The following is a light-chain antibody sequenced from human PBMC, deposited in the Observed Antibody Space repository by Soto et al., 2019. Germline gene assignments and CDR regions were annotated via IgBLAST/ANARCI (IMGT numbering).Light chain of an antibody. CDR1: GSDIGAYNF. Sequence: QSVLAQPPSASGSPGQSVTISCTGSGSDIGAYNFVSWYQQHPGKAPELMIFGVTERPSGVPDRFSGSKSGNTASLTVSGLQADDEAVYYCYSYAGRNIWVFGGGTKVTVL. CDR2: GVT. J-gene: IGLJ3*02. CDR3: YSYAGRNIWV. V-gene: IGLV2-8*01.